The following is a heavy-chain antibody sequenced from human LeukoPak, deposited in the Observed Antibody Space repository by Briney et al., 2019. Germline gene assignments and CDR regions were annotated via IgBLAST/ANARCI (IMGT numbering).Heavy chain of an antibody. CDR3: ATYNDSSGFLSDY. J-gene: IGHJ4*02. D-gene: IGHD3-22*01. Sequence: SETLSLTCTVSGGSISSYYWSWIRQPPGKGLEWIGEINHSGSTNYNPSLKSRVTISVDTSKNQFSLKLSSVTAADTAVYYCATYNDSSGFLSDYWGQGTLVTVSS. CDR2: INHSGST. V-gene: IGHV4-34*01. CDR1: GGSISSYY.